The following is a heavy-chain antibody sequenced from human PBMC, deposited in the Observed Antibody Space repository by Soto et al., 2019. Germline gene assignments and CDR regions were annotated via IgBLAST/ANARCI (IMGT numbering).Heavy chain of an antibody. CDR1: GGTFSSYA. J-gene: IGHJ6*02. D-gene: IGHD2-2*02. CDR2: IIPIFGTA. Sequence: QVQLVQSGAEVKKPGSSVKVSCKASGGTFSSYAISWVRQAPGQGLEWMGGIIPIFGTANYAQKFQGRVTITADESTSTAYMELSSLRSEDTAVYYCAIATDCSSTGCYTYYYYYGMDVWGQGTTVTVSS. V-gene: IGHV1-69*01. CDR3: AIATDCSSTGCYTYYYYYGMDV.